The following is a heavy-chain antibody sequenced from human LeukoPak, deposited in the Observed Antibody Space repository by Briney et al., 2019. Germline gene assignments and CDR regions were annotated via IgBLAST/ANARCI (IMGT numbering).Heavy chain of an antibody. CDR2: IDSNSGGT. J-gene: IGHJ6*02. D-gene: IGHD1-1*01. CDR3: ARSRTPFYYYGMHV. V-gene: IGHV1-2*02. Sequence: ASVKVSCKASGYLFTDYYLHWIRQAPGQGLEWMGWIDSNSGGTHHAVNFQGRATMTRDTSISTVYMDLSSLRSDDTGLYYCARSRTPFYYYGMHVWGLGTSVTVSS. CDR1: GYLFTDYY.